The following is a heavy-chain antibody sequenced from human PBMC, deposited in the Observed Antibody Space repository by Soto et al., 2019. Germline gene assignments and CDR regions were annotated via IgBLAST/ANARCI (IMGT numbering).Heavy chain of an antibody. D-gene: IGHD2-21*02. CDR1: GFTFSSYG. CDR2: IWYDGSNK. J-gene: IGHJ2*01. Sequence: GGSLRLSCAASGFTFSSYGMHWVRQAPGKGLEWVAVIWYDGSNKYYADSVKGRFTISRDNSKNTLYLQMNSLRAEDTAVYYCARDVMVTAMVMWYFDLWGRGTLVTVSS. CDR3: ARDVMVTAMVMWYFDL. V-gene: IGHV3-33*01.